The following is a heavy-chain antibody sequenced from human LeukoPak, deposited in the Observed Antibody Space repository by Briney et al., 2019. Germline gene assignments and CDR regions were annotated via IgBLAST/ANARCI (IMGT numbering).Heavy chain of an antibody. Sequence: GRSLRLSCAASGFTFSSYGMHWVRQAPGKGLEWVALIWSDGSNKYYADSVKGRFTISRDISQNTLYLRMNSLRAEDTAVYYCARDQGRGDYGEWYFDLWGRGTLVTVSS. CDR3: ARDQGRGDYGEWYFDL. CDR2: IWSDGSNK. V-gene: IGHV3-33*01. J-gene: IGHJ2*01. D-gene: IGHD4-17*01. CDR1: GFTFSSYG.